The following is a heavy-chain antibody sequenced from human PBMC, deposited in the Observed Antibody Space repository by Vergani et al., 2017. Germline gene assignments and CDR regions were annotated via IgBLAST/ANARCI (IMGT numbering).Heavy chain of an antibody. CDR2: IYNSGAT. CDR3: GRDGGEYYKDALDV. CDR1: GGSFSTGGQS. V-gene: IGHV4-61*02. J-gene: IGHJ3*01. D-gene: IGHD2-21*01. Sequence: QVQLQESGPGLVKPSQTLSLTCTVSGGSFSTGGQSWTWLRQAAGKGLEWMGRIYNSGATNYNPSLRSPAIMSVDACKKQFSLKLTAVTAADTAVYYCGRDGGEYYKDALDVWVQGTKVTVTS.